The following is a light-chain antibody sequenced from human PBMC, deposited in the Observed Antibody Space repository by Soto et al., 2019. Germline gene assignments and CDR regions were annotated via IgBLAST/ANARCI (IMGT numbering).Light chain of an antibody. CDR1: SSDIGGYNL. CDR2: EDN. Sequence: QSALTQPASVSGSPGQSITISCTGSSSDIGGYNLVSWYQQHPDKGPKLMIYEDNKRPSGVSNRFSGSKSGNTASLTISGLQAEDEADYYCCSYAGYSILLFGGGTKLTVL. V-gene: IGLV2-23*01. CDR3: CSYAGYSILL. J-gene: IGLJ2*01.